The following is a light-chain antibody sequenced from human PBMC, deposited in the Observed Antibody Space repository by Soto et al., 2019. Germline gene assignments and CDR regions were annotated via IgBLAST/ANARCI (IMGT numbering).Light chain of an antibody. CDR2: DVS. V-gene: IGKV3-20*01. Sequence: EIVLTQSPGTLSLSPGERATLFCRASQIVPSSCLAWYQQKPGQAPRLLIYDVSSRATGIPDRFSGSESGTDFTLTISRLEPEDFAVYYCHQYGASPLTFGGGTKVGIK. J-gene: IGKJ4*01. CDR1: QIVPSSC. CDR3: HQYGASPLT.